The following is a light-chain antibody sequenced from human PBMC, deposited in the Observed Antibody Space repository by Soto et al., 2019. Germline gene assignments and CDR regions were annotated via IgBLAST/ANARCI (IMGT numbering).Light chain of an antibody. CDR3: QHYNNWPPWT. Sequence: EVVLTQSPDTLSLPPGERATLSCRAGQSVSSNLAWYQQKPGQAPRLLIYGASTRATGIPARFSGSGSGTEFTLTISSLQSEDFAVYYCQHYNNWPPWTFGQGTKVDI. CDR1: QSVSSN. J-gene: IGKJ1*01. V-gene: IGKV3-15*01. CDR2: GAS.